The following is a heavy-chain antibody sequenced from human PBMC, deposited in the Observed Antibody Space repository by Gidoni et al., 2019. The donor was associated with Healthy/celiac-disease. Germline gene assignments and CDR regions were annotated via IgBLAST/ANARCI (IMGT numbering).Heavy chain of an antibody. J-gene: IGHJ5*02. Sequence: QVQLQQWGAGLLKPSETLSLTCAVYGGSFSGYYWSWIRQPPGKGLEWIGEINHSGSTNYNPSLKSRVTISVDTSKNQFSLKLSSVTAADTAVYYCARGVGLFIAARPNWFDPWGQGTLVTVSS. V-gene: IGHV4-34*01. D-gene: IGHD6-6*01. CDR2: INHSGST. CDR3: ARGVGLFIAARPNWFDP. CDR1: GGSFSGYY.